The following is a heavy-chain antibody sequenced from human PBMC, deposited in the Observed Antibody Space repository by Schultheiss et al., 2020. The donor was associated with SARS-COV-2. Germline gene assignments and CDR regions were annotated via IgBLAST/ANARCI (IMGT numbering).Heavy chain of an antibody. Sequence: SETLSLTCTVSGGSISSYYWSWIRQPPGKGLEWIGEINHSGSTNYNPSLKSRVTISVDTSKNQFSLKLSSVTAADTAVYYCARLDGYGFDYWGQGTLVTVSS. CDR1: GGSISSYY. CDR3: ARLDGYGFDY. V-gene: IGHV4-34*01. CDR2: INHSGST. J-gene: IGHJ4*02. D-gene: IGHD5-24*01.